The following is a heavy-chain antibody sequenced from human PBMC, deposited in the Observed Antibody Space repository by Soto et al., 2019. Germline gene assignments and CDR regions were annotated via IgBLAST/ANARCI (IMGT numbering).Heavy chain of an antibody. J-gene: IGHJ5*01. V-gene: IGHV4-39*01. CDR1: GVSIHNSHSF. CDR3: GRVVEGATRHTDPDS. CDR2: VYHNGGA. D-gene: IGHD2-21*01. Sequence: SETLSLTCTVSGVSIHNSHSFWAWIRQPPGKGLQFIASVYHNGGAHYNSSLKSRVTISVDTANNQVSLRMRALTAADTAFYYCGRVVEGATRHTDPDSWGQGILVT.